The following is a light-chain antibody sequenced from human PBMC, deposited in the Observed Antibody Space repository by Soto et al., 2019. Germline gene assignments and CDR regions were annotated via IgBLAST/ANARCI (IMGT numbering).Light chain of an antibody. V-gene: IGKV1-5*03. CDR1: QSISSW. CDR3: QQYKDNWT. CDR2: KAS. J-gene: IGKJ1*01. Sequence: DIQMTQSPSTLSASVGDRVTITCRASQSISSWLAWYQQKPGKAPKLLIYKASTLQSGVPSRFSGSGSGTEFTLASSSLQADDSATYHCQQYKDNWTFGQGTKLEIK.